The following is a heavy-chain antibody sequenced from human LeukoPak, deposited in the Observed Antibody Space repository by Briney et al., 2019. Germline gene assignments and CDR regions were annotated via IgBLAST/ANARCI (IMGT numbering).Heavy chain of an antibody. J-gene: IGHJ4*02. CDR3: VQEGSGWYAS. Sequence: GGSLRLSCSASGFTFSSSPMHWVRQAPGKGLEYVSAISSDGVSKYYGDSMKGRFTISRDNSKNILYLRMSSLRAEDTAVYYCVQEGSGWYASWGQGTLVTVSS. CDR1: GFTFSSSP. D-gene: IGHD6-19*01. V-gene: IGHV3-64D*06. CDR2: ISSDGVSK.